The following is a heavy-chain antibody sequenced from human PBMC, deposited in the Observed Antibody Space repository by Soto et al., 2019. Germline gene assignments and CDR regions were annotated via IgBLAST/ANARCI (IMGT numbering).Heavy chain of an antibody. CDR3: ARRYCISPSCHYYGLDV. V-gene: IGHV1-69*12. Sequence: QVQLVQSGAEVKKPGSSVKVSCKASGGTFSTYTISWVRQAPGQGLEWMGGIIPMFGTGNYAQKFQGRVTITGDXSXSXXYMELSSLRSEDTAVYYCARRYCISPSCHYYGLDVWGQGTTVTVSS. J-gene: IGHJ6*02. CDR2: IIPMFGTG. D-gene: IGHD2-2*01. CDR1: GGTFSTYT.